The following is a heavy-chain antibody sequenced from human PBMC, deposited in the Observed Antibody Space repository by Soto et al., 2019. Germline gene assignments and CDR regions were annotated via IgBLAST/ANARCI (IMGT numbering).Heavy chain of an antibody. D-gene: IGHD6-19*01. CDR1: GGSISSYY. Sequence: SETLSLTCTVSGGSISSYYWRWIRQPPGKGLEWIGYIYYSGSTNYNPSLKSRVTISVDTSKNQFSLKLSSVTAADTAVYYCARGHSSGWIDAFDIWGQGTMVTVSS. CDR2: IYYSGST. J-gene: IGHJ3*02. V-gene: IGHV4-59*01. CDR3: ARGHSSGWIDAFDI.